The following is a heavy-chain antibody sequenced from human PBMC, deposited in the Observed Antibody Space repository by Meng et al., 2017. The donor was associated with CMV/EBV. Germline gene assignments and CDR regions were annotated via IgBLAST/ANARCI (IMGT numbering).Heavy chain of an antibody. J-gene: IGHJ3*02. CDR2: ISAYNGNT. CDR3: ARDRVVPAARWADDAFDI. V-gene: IGHV1-18*01. D-gene: IGHD2-2*01. CDR1: GYTFTSYG. Sequence: ASVKVSCKASGYTFTSYGISWVRQAPGQGLEWMGWISAYNGNTNYAQKLQGRVTMTTDTSTSTAYMELRSLRSDDTAVYYCARDRVVPAARWADDAFDIWGQGTMVTVSS.